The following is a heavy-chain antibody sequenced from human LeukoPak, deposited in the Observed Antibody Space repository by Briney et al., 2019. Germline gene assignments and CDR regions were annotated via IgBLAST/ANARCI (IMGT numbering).Heavy chain of an antibody. J-gene: IGHJ4*02. Sequence: SETLSLTCTVSGGSISSSSYYWGWIRQPPGTGLEWIGSIYYSGSTYYNPSLKSRVTISVDTSKNQFSLKLSSVTAADTAVYYCASSLVGDGYNSFDYWGQGTLVTVSS. CDR3: ASSLVGDGYNSFDY. CDR1: GGSISSSSYY. CDR2: IYYSGST. V-gene: IGHV4-39*01. D-gene: IGHD5-24*01.